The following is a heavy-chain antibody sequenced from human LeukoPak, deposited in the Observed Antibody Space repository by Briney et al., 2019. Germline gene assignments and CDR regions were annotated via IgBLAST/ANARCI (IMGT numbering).Heavy chain of an antibody. Sequence: ASVTVSCKASGGTFSSYAISWVRQAPGQGLEWMGGIIPIFGTANYAQKFQGRVTITTDESTSTAYMELSSLRSEDTAVYYCAREGEYCSGGSCYFDYWGQGTLVTVSS. CDR1: GGTFSSYA. CDR3: AREGEYCSGGSCYFDY. D-gene: IGHD2-15*01. CDR2: IIPIFGTA. V-gene: IGHV1-69*05. J-gene: IGHJ4*02.